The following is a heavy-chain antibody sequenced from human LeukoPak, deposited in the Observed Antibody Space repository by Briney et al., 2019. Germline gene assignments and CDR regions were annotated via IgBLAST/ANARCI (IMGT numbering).Heavy chain of an antibody. V-gene: IGHV3-30-3*01. CDR3: ARTYYYGSGSNDY. CDR1: GFTFSSYA. D-gene: IGHD3-10*01. Sequence: GGSLRLSCAASGFTFSSYAMHWVSQAPGKGLEWVAVISYDGSNKYYADSVKGRFTISRDNSKNTLYLQMNSLRAEDTAVYYCARTYYYGSGSNDYWGQGTLVTVSS. J-gene: IGHJ4*02. CDR2: ISYDGSNK.